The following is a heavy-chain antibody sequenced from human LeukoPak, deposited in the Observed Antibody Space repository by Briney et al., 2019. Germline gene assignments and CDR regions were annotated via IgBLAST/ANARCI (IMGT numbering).Heavy chain of an antibody. J-gene: IGHJ4*02. Sequence: GESLRLSCVAAGFSFRRYSMIWVPGAPARGREGGAHISYSSSFRFYADSVRGRFIITRDNAETSLYLQMNSLSAEDTGVYYCARDQGTYTDYDVDYGGQGTLVTVSS. D-gene: IGHD4-17*01. CDR1: GFSFRRYS. CDR2: ISYSSSFR. V-gene: IGHV3-21*01. CDR3: ARDQGTYTDYDVDY.